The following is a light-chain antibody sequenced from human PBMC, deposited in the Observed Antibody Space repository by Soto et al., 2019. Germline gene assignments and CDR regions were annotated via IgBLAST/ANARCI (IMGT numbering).Light chain of an antibody. Sequence: QSALTQPRSVSGTPGQSVTISCTGTSSDVGAFNYVSWYQPHPGKAPKFMIYDVTKRPSGVPARFSGPKSGNTASLTISGLQAGDEANYYCCSYAGSFADVFGTATKVTVL. V-gene: IGLV2-11*01. CDR2: DVT. CDR1: SSDVGAFNY. CDR3: CSYAGSFADV. J-gene: IGLJ1*01.